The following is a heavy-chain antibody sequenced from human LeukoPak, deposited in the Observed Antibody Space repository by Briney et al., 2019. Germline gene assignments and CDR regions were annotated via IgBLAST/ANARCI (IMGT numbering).Heavy chain of an antibody. CDR2: IYYSGST. Sequence: SETLSLTCTVSGGSISSYYWSWIRQPPGKGLECIGYIYYSGSTNYNPSLKSRVTISVDTSKNQFSLKLSSVTAADTAVYYCARVYGDYYYYGMDVWGQGTTVTVSS. CDR1: GGSISSYY. CDR3: ARVYGDYYYYGMDV. D-gene: IGHD4-17*01. V-gene: IGHV4-59*01. J-gene: IGHJ6*02.